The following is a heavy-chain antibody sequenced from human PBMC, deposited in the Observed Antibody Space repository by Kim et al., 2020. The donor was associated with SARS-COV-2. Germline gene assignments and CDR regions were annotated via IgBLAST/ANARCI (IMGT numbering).Heavy chain of an antibody. CDR3: ARDPGAVAGGGVWYFDY. J-gene: IGHJ4*02. D-gene: IGHD6-19*01. V-gene: IGHV4-59*01. Sequence: LKSRVTISGDTSKNQFSLKLSSVTAADTAVYYCARDPGAVAGGGVWYFDYWGQGALVTVSS.